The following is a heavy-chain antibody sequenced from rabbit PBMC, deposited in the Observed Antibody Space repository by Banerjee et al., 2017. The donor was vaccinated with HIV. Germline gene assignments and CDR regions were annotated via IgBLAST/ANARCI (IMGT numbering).Heavy chain of an antibody. V-gene: IGHV1S40*01. D-gene: IGHD7-1*01. CDR3: ARDGGYIGYSPLDL. Sequence: QSLEESGGDLVKPEGSLTITCTASGFSFSNKYVMCWVRQAPGKGLEWIGCINSSSRNVVYASWATGRFTISKTSSTTVTLQMTSLTAADTATYFCARDGGYIGYSPLDLWGPGTLVTVS. J-gene: IGHJ4*01. CDR2: INSSSRNV. CDR1: GFSFSNKYV.